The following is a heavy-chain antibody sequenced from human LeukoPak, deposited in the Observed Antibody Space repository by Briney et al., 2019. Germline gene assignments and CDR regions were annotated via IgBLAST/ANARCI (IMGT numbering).Heavy chain of an antibody. V-gene: IGHV3-23*01. CDR1: GFTFSTYA. CDR3: AKKRNDFWSGYPDFDS. D-gene: IGHD3-3*01. J-gene: IGHJ4*02. CDR2: ISGSGDNT. Sequence: GGSLRLSCAASGFTFSTYAMNWVRQAPGKGLEWVSGISGSGDNTYYADSVKGRFTISRDNSKNTLYLQVNSLRAEDTALYYCAKKRNDFWSGYPDFDSCGQGALVTVSS.